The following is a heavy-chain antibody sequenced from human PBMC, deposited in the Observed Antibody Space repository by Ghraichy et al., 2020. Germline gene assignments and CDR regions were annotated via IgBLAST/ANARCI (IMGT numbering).Heavy chain of an antibody. J-gene: IGHJ3*01. CDR3: AREVLSTTPYPSADSFDV. CDR2: VSFDGKNT. CDR1: GFTFGSYA. D-gene: IGHD2-2*01. V-gene: IGHV3-30*01. Sequence: GGSLRLSCAASGFTFGSYAMHWVRQAPGKGLEWVTVVSFDGKNTYYADSVKGRFTISRDNSNNTLNLQMKDLRLVDTAVYYCAREVLSTTPYPSADSFDVWGQGTKVTVSS.